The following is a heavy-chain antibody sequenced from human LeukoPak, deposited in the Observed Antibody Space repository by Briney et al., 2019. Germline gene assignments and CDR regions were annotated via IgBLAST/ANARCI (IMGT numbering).Heavy chain of an antibody. CDR1: GGSIGSYY. V-gene: IGHV4-59*01. CDR2: IYYSGST. Sequence: SETLSLTCTVSGGSIGSYYWSWVRQPPGKGLEWSGYIYYSGSTNYNPSLKSRVTISVDTSKNQFSLKLSSVTAADTAVYYCARHNYDFWSGYYYYMDVWGKGTTVTVS. J-gene: IGHJ6*03. CDR3: ARHNYDFWSGYYYYMDV. D-gene: IGHD3-3*01.